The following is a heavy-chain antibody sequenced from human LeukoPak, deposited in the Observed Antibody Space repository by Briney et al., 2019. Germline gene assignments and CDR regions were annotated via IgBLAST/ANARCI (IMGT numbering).Heavy chain of an antibody. J-gene: IGHJ4*02. CDR3: AKASIAAASGQEYYFDY. Sequence: GGSLRLSCAASGFTFDDYAMHWVRQAPGKGLEWVSGISWNSGSIGYADSVKGRFTISRDNAKNSLYLQMNSLRAEDTALYYCAKASIAAASGQEYYFDYWGQGTLVTVSS. CDR1: GFTFDDYA. CDR2: ISWNSGSI. D-gene: IGHD6-13*01. V-gene: IGHV3-9*01.